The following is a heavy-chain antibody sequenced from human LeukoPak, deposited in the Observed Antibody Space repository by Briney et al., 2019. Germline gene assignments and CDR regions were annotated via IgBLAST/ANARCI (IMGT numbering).Heavy chain of an antibody. CDR1: GFTFSSYA. V-gene: IGHV3-30*04. D-gene: IGHD3-10*01. CDR3: ARTMVRGVYYYYMDA. CDR2: ISYDGSNT. Sequence: GGSLRLSCAASGFTFSSYAMNWVRQAPGKGLEWVAVISYDGSNTYYADSVKGRFTISRDNSKNTLYLQMSSLRAEDTAVYYCARTMVRGVYYYYMDAGGKGPRFT. J-gene: IGHJ6*03.